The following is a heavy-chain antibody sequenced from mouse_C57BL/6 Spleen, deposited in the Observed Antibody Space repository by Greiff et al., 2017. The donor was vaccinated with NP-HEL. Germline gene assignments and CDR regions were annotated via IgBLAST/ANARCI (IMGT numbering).Heavy chain of an antibody. CDR3: ARRRDNWDYFDY. CDR2: IYPGDGDT. CDR1: GYAFSSYW. D-gene: IGHD4-1*01. J-gene: IGHJ2*01. Sequence: VKLQESGAELVKPGASVKISCKASGYAFSSYWMNWVKQRPGKGLEWIGQIYPGDGDTNYNGKFKGKATLTADKSSSTAYMQLSSLTSEDSAVYFCARRRDNWDYFDYWGQGTTLTVSS. V-gene: IGHV1-80*01.